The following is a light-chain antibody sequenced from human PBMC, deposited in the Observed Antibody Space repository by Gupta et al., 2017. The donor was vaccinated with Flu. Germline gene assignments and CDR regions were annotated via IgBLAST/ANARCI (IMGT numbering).Light chain of an antibody. CDR2: AAS. J-gene: IGKJ3*01. CDR1: QSIGIY. V-gene: IGKV1-39*01. Sequence: DIQLTQSPSSLSASVGDSVTITCRTSQSIGIYLNWYQHKPGKAPKLLIYAASTLQTGVPSRFSATGYGTDFTLTISSRQPEDFAPYYCQQSDNNPFFTFVHGTKVNVE. CDR3: QQSDNNPFFT.